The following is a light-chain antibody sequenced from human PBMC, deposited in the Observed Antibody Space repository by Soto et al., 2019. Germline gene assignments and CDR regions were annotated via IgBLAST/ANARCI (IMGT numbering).Light chain of an antibody. CDR1: RSIKSF. J-gene: IGKJ2*01. CDR3: QPTYAPYT. CDR2: SAS. V-gene: IGKV1-39*01. Sequence: DIQMTQSPSSLSASVGDRVTITCRASRSIKSFLNWYQQKPGRAPKVLILSASSLQSGVPPRFSGSGSGTDFTLTISSLQPEDSATYYCQPTYAPYTFGRGTKLEIK.